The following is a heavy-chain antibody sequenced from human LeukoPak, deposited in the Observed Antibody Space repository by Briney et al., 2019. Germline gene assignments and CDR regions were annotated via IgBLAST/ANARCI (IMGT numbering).Heavy chain of an antibody. CDR2: ISSSGSTR. V-gene: IGHV3-23*05. Sequence: PGGSLRLSCAASGFTFSSYEMNWVRQAPGKGLEWVSYISSSGSTRTYADSVKGRFIISRDTSKNTVYLQMNSLRVEDTAVYFCAKRGIVIRAVIIIGFHKEAYYFDYWGQGILVTVSS. D-gene: IGHD3-10*01. CDR1: GFTFSSYE. J-gene: IGHJ4*02. CDR3: AKRGIVIRAVIIIGFHKEAYYFDY.